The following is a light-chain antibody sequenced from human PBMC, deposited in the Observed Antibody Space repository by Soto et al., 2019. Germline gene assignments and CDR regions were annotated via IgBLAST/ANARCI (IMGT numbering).Light chain of an antibody. CDR2: DVS. V-gene: IGLV2-11*01. CDR1: SSDVGGYNY. J-gene: IGLJ3*02. Sequence: QSALTQPRSLSGSPGQTVTISCTGTSSDVGGYNYVSWYQQHPGKAPKVIIYDVSERPSGVPDRFSGSKSGNTASLTISGLQAEDEADYHCCSYEGTYTFWVFGGGNKLTVL. CDR3: CSYEGTYTFWV.